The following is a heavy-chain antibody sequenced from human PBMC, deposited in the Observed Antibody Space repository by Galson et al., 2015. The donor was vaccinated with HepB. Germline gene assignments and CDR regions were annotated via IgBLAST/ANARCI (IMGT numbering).Heavy chain of an antibody. CDR3: ARGGMATIGGPSFDF. CDR2: ISVYSGNT. Sequence: SVKVSCKASGYSFTKHSISWVRQAPGHGLEWMGWISVYSGNTNYGQKVQGRVTMTTDTSTNTAYMELRSLRSDDTAVYYCARGGMATIGGPSFDFWGQGTLVTVSS. V-gene: IGHV1-18*01. CDR1: GYSFTKHS. D-gene: IGHD5-24*01. J-gene: IGHJ4*02.